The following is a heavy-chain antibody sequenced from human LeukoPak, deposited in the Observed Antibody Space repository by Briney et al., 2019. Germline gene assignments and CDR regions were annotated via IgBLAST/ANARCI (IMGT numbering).Heavy chain of an antibody. V-gene: IGHV3-23*01. J-gene: IGHJ4*02. CDR3: AKEIHDSSGYFSYFEY. D-gene: IGHD3-22*01. CDR1: GITFSSYG. Sequence: GGSLRLSCDASGITFSSYGMSWFRQPPGKGLEWFSGISGSGGRTYYAESVKGGLPISRDNSKNTLYLEMNSMRAEDTAEYYCAKEIHDSSGYFSYFEYWGQGTLVTVSS. CDR2: ISGSGGRT.